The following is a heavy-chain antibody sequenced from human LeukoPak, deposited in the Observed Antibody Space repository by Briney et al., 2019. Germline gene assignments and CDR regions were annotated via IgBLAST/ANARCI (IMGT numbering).Heavy chain of an antibody. D-gene: IGHD3-22*01. V-gene: IGHV4-4*07. CDR1: GRSISGYY. Sequence: SETLSLTCTVSGRSISGYYWTWIRQPAGKGLEWIGRIFSSGTTNYYPSLQSRVTMWIDTSYNQFSLKLSSVTAGDTAVYYCARGVYGGSGYYLDYWGQGTLVTVSS. CDR2: IFSSGTT. J-gene: IGHJ4*02. CDR3: ARGVYGGSGYYLDY.